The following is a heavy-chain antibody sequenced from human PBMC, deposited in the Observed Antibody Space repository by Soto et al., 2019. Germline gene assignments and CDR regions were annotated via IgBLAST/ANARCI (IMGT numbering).Heavy chain of an antibody. Sequence: QVQLVQSGAEVKKPGSSVKVSCKASGGTFSSYSISWVRQAPGQGLEWMGGIIPIFGTANYAQKFQGRVTITADKSTSTADMGLSSLRSEDTAVYYCARGFEYCTNGGCYAFEIWGQGTMVTVSS. D-gene: IGHD2-8*01. CDR2: IIPIFGTA. V-gene: IGHV1-69*06. CDR1: GGTFSSYS. CDR3: ARGFEYCTNGGCYAFEI. J-gene: IGHJ3*02.